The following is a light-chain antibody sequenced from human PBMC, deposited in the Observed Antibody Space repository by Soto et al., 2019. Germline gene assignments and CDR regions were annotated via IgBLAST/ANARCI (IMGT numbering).Light chain of an antibody. J-gene: IGKJ4*01. CDR1: QGISNY. CDR3: HKYNRAPT. CDR2: AAS. Sequence: DIQMTQSPSSLSASVGDRVTITCRASQGISNYLAWYQQKPGKVPELLIYAASTLQAGVPSRFSGSGSGTEFSLTISGLQPEDVATYYCHKYNRAPTFGGGTKVDIK. V-gene: IGKV1-27*01.